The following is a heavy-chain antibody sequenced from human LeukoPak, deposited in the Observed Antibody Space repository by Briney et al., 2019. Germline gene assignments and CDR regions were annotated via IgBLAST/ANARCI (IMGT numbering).Heavy chain of an antibody. Sequence: GASVKVSCTASGYTFTSYGISWVRQAPGQGLEWMGWISAYNGNTNYAQKLQGRVTMTTDTSTSTAYMELRSLRSDDTAVYYCARGYSSSWVPHCDYWGQGTLVTVSS. CDR1: GYTFTSYG. V-gene: IGHV1-18*01. D-gene: IGHD6-13*01. J-gene: IGHJ4*02. CDR2: ISAYNGNT. CDR3: ARGYSSSWVPHCDY.